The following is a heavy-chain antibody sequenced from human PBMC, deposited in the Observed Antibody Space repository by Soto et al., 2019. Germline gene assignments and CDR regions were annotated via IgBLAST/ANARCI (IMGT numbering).Heavy chain of an antibody. V-gene: IGHV3-21*01. J-gene: IGHJ5*02. CDR3: ARDTYYYGSGSYSP. D-gene: IGHD3-10*01. CDR2: ISSSSSYI. CDR1: GFTFSSYS. Sequence: EVQLVESGGGLVKPGGSLRLSCAASGFTFSSYSMNWVRQAPGKGLEWVSSISSSSSYIYYADSVKGRFTISRDNAKHALYLQMNGLRAEDTAVYYCARDTYYYGSGSYSPWGQGTLVTVSS.